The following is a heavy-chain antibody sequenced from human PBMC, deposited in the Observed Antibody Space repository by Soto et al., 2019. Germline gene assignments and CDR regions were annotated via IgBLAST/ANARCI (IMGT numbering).Heavy chain of an antibody. Sequence: QVQLQESGPGLVRPSETLSLTCTVSGDSISGSYYYWGWLRQPPGKGLEWIASIFYSGSTYYNPSINNRVSISVDTSMNQFSLDLTSLTAADMSVYYCARHDETPTHRGWRWFDRWGRGTLVTVSS. V-gene: IGHV4-39*01. CDR3: ARHDETPTHRGWRWFDR. CDR2: IFYSGST. D-gene: IGHD2-15*01. CDR1: GDSISGSYYY. J-gene: IGHJ5*02.